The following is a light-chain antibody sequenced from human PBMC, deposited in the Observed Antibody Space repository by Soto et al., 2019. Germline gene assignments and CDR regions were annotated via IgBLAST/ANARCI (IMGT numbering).Light chain of an antibody. Sequence: DIQMTQSPSSLSASVGDRVIITCRASQGISNYLGWFQQKPGKAPKSLIHAASSLQSGVPSKFSGSGSGTDFTLTISSLQPEDFATYYCQQYNTYPRTFGQGTKVEIK. CDR3: QQYNTYPRT. CDR1: QGISNY. CDR2: AAS. V-gene: IGKV1-16*02. J-gene: IGKJ1*01.